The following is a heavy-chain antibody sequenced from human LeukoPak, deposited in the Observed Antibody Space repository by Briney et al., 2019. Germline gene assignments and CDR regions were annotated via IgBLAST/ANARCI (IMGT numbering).Heavy chain of an antibody. CDR2: IDWDDDK. J-gene: IGHJ4*02. V-gene: IGHV2-70*11. CDR1: GSSLSTSGMC. CDR3: ARSSLTYYDYVWGSYRPFDY. D-gene: IGHD3-16*02. Sequence: GSGPTLVNPTQTLTLTCTFSGSSLSTSGMCVSWIRQPPGKALEWLARIDWDDDKYYSTSLKTRLTISKDTSKNQVVLTMTNMDPVDTATYYCARSSLTYYDYVWGSYRPFDYWGQGTLVTVSS.